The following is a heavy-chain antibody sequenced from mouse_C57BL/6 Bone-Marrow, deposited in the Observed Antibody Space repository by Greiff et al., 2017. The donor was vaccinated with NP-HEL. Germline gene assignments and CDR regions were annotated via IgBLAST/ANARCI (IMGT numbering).Heavy chain of an antibody. V-gene: IGHV5-2*03. CDR1: EYEFPSHD. CDR2: INSDGGST. J-gene: IGHJ4*01. Sequence: EVKVEESGGGLVQPGESLKLSCESNEYEFPSHDMSWVRKTPEKRLELVAAINSDGGSTYYPDTMERRFIISRDNTKKTLYLQMSSLRSEDTALYYCTRPSTMITTGGYYYAMDYWGQGTSVTVSS. CDR3: TRPSTMITTGGYYYAMDY. D-gene: IGHD2-4*01.